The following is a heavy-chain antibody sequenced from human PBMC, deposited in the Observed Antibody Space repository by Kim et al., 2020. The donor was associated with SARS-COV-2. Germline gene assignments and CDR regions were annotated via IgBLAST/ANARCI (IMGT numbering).Heavy chain of an antibody. CDR1: GFTFSSYG. J-gene: IGHJ4*02. D-gene: IGHD3-22*01. CDR2: ISSDGSNK. CDR3: AQEAYDDSSAYLDY. Sequence: GGSLRLSCAASGFTFSSYGMHWVRQAPGKGLEWVAVISSDGSNKYYADSVKGRFTISRDNSKNTLYLQMNSLSAEDTAVYYCAQEAYDDSSAYLDYWGQGTLVTVSS. V-gene: IGHV3-30*18.